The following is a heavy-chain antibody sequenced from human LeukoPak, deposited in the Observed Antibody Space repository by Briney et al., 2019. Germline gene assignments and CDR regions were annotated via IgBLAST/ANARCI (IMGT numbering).Heavy chain of an antibody. D-gene: IGHD2-15*01. CDR2: INHSGST. CDR1: GGSFSGYY. V-gene: IGHV4-34*01. Sequence: SETLSLTCAVYGGSFSGYYWSWIRQPPGKGLEWIGEINHSGSTNYNPSLKSRVTISVDTSKNQFSLKLSSVTAADTAVYYCAREVVSIPSYFESWGQGTRVTVSS. J-gene: IGHJ4*02. CDR3: AREVVSIPSYFES.